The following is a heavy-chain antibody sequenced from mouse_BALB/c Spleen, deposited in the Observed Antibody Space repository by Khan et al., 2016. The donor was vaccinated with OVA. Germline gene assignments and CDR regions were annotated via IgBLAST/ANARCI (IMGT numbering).Heavy chain of an antibody. J-gene: IGHJ3*01. CDR3: ARDDGNCFAY. CDR1: GFNIKDTY. D-gene: IGHD2-3*01. V-gene: IGHV14-3*02. CDR2: IDPANGNT. Sequence: VQLQQSGAELVKPGASVKLSCTASGFNIKDTYMNWVKQRPEQGLEWIGRIDPANGNTKYDPKFQGKATITADTSSNTAYLQLSSLTSEDTAVYYCARDDGNCFAYWGQGTLVTVSA.